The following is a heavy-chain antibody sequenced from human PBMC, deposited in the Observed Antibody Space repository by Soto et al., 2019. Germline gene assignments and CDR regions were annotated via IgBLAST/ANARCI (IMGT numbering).Heavy chain of an antibody. Sequence: PGESLKISCNGSGYSFTSYWIGWVRQMPGKGLEWMGIIYPGDSDTRYSPSFQGQVTISADKSISTAYLQWSSLKASDTAMYYCARLASGGAAAGQSYGMDVWGPGTTVTVSS. V-gene: IGHV5-51*01. CDR1: GYSFTSYW. CDR2: IYPGDSDT. CDR3: ARLASGGAAAGQSYGMDV. D-gene: IGHD6-13*01. J-gene: IGHJ6*02.